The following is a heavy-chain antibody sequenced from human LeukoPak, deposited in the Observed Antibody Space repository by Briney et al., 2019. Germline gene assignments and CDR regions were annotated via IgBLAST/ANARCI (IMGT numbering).Heavy chain of an antibody. Sequence: PSETLSLTCTVSGGSISTYYWSWIRQPPGKGLEWIAYIYYSGATRYNPSLKSRVSLSVDTSKNQFSLKLSSVTAADTAVYYCARHDYASPLIYFDSWGQRTLVADSS. J-gene: IGHJ4*02. CDR1: GGSISTYY. V-gene: IGHV4-59*08. D-gene: IGHD4-17*01. CDR2: IYYSGAT. CDR3: ARHDYASPLIYFDS.